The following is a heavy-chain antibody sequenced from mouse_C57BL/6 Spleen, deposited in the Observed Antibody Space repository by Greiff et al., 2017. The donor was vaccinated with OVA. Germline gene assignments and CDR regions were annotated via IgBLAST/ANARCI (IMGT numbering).Heavy chain of an antibody. V-gene: IGHV1-64*01. CDR3: AREETTVVAPYAMDY. Sequence: VQLQQPGAELVKPGASVKLSCKASGYTFTSYWMHWVKQRPGQGLEWIGMIHPNSGSTNYNEKFKSKATLPVDKSSSTAYMQLSSLTSEDSAVYYCAREETTVVAPYAMDYWGQGTSVTVSS. J-gene: IGHJ4*01. CDR1: GYTFTSYW. CDR2: IHPNSGST. D-gene: IGHD1-1*01.